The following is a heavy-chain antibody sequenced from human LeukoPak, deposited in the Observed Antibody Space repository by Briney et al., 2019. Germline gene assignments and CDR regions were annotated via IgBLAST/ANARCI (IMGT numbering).Heavy chain of an antibody. CDR3: VWGYYFDY. CDR1: GFTFSSYS. Sequence: GGSLRLSCAASGFTFSSYSMNWVRQAPGKGLEWVSYISSSTTIYYADSMKGRFTISRDNAKNSLYLQMNSLRAEDTAVYYCVWGYYFDYWGQGTLVTVSS. J-gene: IGHJ4*02. V-gene: IGHV3-48*04. D-gene: IGHD2-21*01. CDR2: ISSSTTI.